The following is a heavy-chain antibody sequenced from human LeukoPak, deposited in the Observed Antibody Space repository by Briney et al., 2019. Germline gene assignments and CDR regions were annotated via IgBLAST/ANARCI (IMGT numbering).Heavy chain of an antibody. CDR2: ISSNGGST. CDR1: GFTFSSYA. CDR3: VKAHSSSWYYFDY. Sequence: GGSLRLSCSASGFTFSSYAMHWVRQAPGKGLEYVSAISSNGGSTYYADSVKGRFTISRGNSKNTLYLQMSSLRAEDTAVYYCVKAHSSSWYYFDYWGQGTLVTVSS. V-gene: IGHV3-64D*06. D-gene: IGHD6-13*01. J-gene: IGHJ4*02.